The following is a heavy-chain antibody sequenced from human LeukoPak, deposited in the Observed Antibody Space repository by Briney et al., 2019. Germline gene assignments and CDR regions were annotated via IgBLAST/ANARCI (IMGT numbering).Heavy chain of an antibody. CDR3: IRASDDFWWYFDY. CDR2: IRSKANRYAT. J-gene: IGHJ4*02. Sequence: GGSLRLSCAASGFTFSGSAMHWVRQASGKGLEWVGRIRSKANRYATAYAASVKGRFTISRDDSKNTAYLQMNSLKTEDTAVYYCIRASDDFWWYFDYWGQGTLVTVSS. CDR1: GFTFSGSA. V-gene: IGHV3-73*01. D-gene: IGHD3-3*01.